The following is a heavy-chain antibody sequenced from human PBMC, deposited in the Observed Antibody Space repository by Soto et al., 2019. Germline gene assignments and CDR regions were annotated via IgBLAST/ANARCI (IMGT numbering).Heavy chain of an antibody. Sequence: QVQLVESGGGVVQPGRSLRLSCAASGFTFSSYGMHWVRQAPGKGLEWVAVIWYDGSNKYYADSVKGRFTISRDNSKNTLYLQMNSLRAEDTAVYYCARDRALVLTGYHKHYYYYGMDVWGQGTTVTVSS. CDR3: ARDRALVLTGYHKHYYYYGMDV. J-gene: IGHJ6*02. CDR2: IWYDGSNK. D-gene: IGHD3-9*01. V-gene: IGHV3-33*01. CDR1: GFTFSSYG.